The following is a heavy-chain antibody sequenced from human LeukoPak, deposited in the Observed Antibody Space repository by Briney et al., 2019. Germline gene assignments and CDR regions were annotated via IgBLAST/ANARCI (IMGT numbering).Heavy chain of an antibody. CDR1: GGTFNSYA. CDR2: IIPISGTT. Sequence: SVKVSCKASGGTFNSYAINWVRQAPGQGLEWMGGIIPISGTTTYAQKFQGRVSITADEPTRTAYMELSSLRSDDTAVYYCARVSIQQNSYGYIKVTSFLDPWGQGTLVTVSP. V-gene: IGHV1-69*13. D-gene: IGHD3-16*02. J-gene: IGHJ5*02. CDR3: ARVSIQQNSYGYIKVTSFLDP.